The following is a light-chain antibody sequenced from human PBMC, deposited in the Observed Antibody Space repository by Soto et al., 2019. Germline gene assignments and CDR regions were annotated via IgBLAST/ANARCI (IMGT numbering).Light chain of an antibody. CDR2: DAS. J-gene: IGKJ3*01. V-gene: IGKV3-11*01. CDR1: QSVSSY. CDR3: QQRSDWPPFT. Sequence: EIVLTQSPATLSLSPGERATLSCRASQSVSSYLAWYQQKPGQAPRLLIYDASNRATGIPARFSGSGSGTDFTLTISSLEPEDFAVYYCQQRSDWPPFTFGPETKVDIK.